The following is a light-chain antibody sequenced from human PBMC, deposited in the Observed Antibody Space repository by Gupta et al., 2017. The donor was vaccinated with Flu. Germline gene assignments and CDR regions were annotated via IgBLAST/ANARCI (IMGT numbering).Light chain of an antibody. V-gene: IGKV3-20*01. CDR3: QQYSSSPLT. CDR1: QSIRSRT. Sequence: GTLCLSPGERVTLSCRASQSIRSRTLAWYQQKPGQAPRLLIYGTSSRATGIPDTFSGSGSGTDFNLTISRLEPEDFAVYYCQQYSSSPLTFGGGTKVEIK. J-gene: IGKJ4*01. CDR2: GTS.